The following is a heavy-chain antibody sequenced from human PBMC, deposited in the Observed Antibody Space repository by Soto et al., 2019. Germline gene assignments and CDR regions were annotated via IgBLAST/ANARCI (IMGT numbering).Heavy chain of an antibody. CDR3: ASGGEGIAAAGTNY. CDR2: IDPSDSYT. J-gene: IGHJ4*02. Sequence: GASLKISCKGSGYSFTSYWISWVRQMPGKGLEWMGRIDPSDSYTNYSPSFQGHVTISADKSISTAYLQWSSLKASDTAMYYCASGGEGIAAAGTNYWGQGTLVTVSS. V-gene: IGHV5-10-1*01. CDR1: GYSFTSYW. D-gene: IGHD6-13*01.